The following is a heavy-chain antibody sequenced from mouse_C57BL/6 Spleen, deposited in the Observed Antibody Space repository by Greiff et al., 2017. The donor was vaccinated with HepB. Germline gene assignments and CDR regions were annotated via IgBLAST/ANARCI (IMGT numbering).Heavy chain of an antibody. Sequence: DVKLVESGGGLVQSGRSLRLSCATSGFTFSDFYMEWVRQAPGKGLEWIAASRNKANDYTTEYSASVKGRFIVSRDTSQSILYLQMNALRAEDTAIYYCARDAWMDYWGQGTSVTVSS. CDR1: GFTFSDFY. CDR2: SRNKANDYTT. CDR3: ARDAWMDY. V-gene: IGHV7-1*01. J-gene: IGHJ4*01.